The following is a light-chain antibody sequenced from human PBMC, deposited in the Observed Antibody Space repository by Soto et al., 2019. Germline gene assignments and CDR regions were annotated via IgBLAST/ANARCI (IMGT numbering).Light chain of an antibody. J-gene: IGLJ2*01. CDR3: ATWDSSLKAVV. CDR1: YSNIGTYF. Sequence: QSVLTQSSSVSAAAGQKVTFSCSGSYSNIGTYFVSWFQHFPGSAPKLLIYDNSQRPSGIPDRFSGSRSGSSATLGITGLQAGDEAEYYCATWDSSLKAVVFGGGTKLTVL. V-gene: IGLV1-51*01. CDR2: DNS.